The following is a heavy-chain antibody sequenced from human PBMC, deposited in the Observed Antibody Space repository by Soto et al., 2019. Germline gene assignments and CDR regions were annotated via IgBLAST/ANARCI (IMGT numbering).Heavy chain of an antibody. J-gene: IGHJ5*02. D-gene: IGHD3-10*01. CDR2: ISAYNGNT. CDR1: GYTFTSYG. CDR3: ARDEHRLSYYGSGSYPWFDP. Sequence: ASVKVSCKASGYTFTSYGISWVRQAPGQGLEWMGWISAYNGNTNYAQKLQGRVTMTTDTSTSTAYMELRSLRSDDTAVYYCARDEHRLSYYGSGSYPWFDPWGQGTLVTVSS. V-gene: IGHV1-18*01.